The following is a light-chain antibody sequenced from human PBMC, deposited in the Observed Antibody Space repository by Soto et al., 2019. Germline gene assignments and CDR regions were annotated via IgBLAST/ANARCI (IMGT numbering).Light chain of an antibody. CDR1: QSISSA. CDR2: AAS. CDR3: QLFNNYPFN. Sequence: AIQLTQSPSSLSASVGVRVTITCRASQSISSALAWYQQKPGKAPKLLIYAASSLESGVPSRFSGSGSGTDFTLTISILQPEDFATYYCQLFNNYPFNFCQGTRLEIK. J-gene: IGKJ5*01. V-gene: IGKV1D-13*01.